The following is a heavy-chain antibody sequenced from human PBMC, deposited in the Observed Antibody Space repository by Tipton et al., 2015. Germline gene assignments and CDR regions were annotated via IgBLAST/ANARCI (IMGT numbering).Heavy chain of an antibody. J-gene: IGHJ6*02. V-gene: IGHV3-33*01. D-gene: IGHD6-13*01. CDR1: GFTFSNHG. Sequence: SLRLSCEASGFTFSNHGMHWVRQAPGKGLEWLAVIWDDGSHQDYGDSVKGRFTISRDNSKNTLYLQMNSLRAEDTAVYYCARSRWHCYHYGMDVWGQGTTVTVS. CDR2: IWDDGSHQ. CDR3: ARSRWHCYHYGMDV.